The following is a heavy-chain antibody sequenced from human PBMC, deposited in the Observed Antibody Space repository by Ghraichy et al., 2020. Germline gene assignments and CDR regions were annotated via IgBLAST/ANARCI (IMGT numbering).Heavy chain of an antibody. CDR3: ARDPLTGYSSGHWPA. D-gene: IGHD6-19*01. CDR2: IYSSGTT. Sequence: SETLSLTCTVSGGSIRSYYWSWIRQPAGKGLEWIGRIYSSGTTNYNPSLKSRVTMSVETSKNQFSLKLTSVTAADTAVYYCARDPLTGYSSGHWPAWGQGTLVTVSS. V-gene: IGHV4-4*07. CDR1: GGSIRSYY. J-gene: IGHJ4*02.